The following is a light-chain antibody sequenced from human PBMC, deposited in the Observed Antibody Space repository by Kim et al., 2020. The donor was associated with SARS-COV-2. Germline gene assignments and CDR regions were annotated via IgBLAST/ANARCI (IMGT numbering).Light chain of an antibody. V-gene: IGLV1-40*01. CDR1: GSNIGAGYD. J-gene: IGLJ2*01. CDR2: DNN. CDR3: QSYDSSLSGFVV. Sequence: VTISCTGSGSNIGAGYDVHWYQQLPGTAPKLLIYDNNNRPSGVPDRFSGSKSGTSASLAITGLQAEDEADYYCQSYDSSLSGFVVFGGGTQLTVL.